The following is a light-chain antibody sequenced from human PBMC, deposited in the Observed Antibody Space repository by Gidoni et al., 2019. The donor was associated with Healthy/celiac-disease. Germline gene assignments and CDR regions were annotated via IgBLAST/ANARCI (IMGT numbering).Light chain of an antibody. CDR1: SSDVGGYNY. V-gene: IGLV2-14*01. CDR3: SSYTSSSTVV. CDR2: DVS. J-gene: IGLJ2*01. Sequence: QSALTQPASASGSPDPPITIACTGTSSDVGGYNYFSWYQQHPGKAPKLMIYDVSNRPSGVSNRFSGSKSGNTASLTISGLQAEDEADYYCSSYTSSSTVVFGGGTKLTVL.